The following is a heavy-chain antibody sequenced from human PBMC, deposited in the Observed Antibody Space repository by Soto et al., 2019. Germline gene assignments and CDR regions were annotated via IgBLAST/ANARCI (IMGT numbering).Heavy chain of an antibody. CDR2: ISTTSGTI. CDR3: ARGRGYYGSGNYYPDY. J-gene: IGHJ4*02. V-gene: IGHV3-48*01. Sequence: EVQLVESGGGLVQPGGSLRLSCAASAFTFSSYSLIWVRQAPGKGPEWLSYISTTSGTIYYADSVKGRFTISRDNAKNSLYLQVNSLRAEDTAVYYCARGRGYYGSGNYYPDYWGQGTLVTVSS. D-gene: IGHD3-10*01. CDR1: AFTFSSYS.